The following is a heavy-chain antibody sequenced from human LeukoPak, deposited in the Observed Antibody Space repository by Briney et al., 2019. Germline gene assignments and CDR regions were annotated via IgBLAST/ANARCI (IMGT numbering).Heavy chain of an antibody. CDR1: GGSFSGYY. CDR2: IKHSGST. V-gene: IGHV4-34*01. CDR3: ARWEGGSYYDFDY. D-gene: IGHD1-26*01. J-gene: IGHJ4*02. Sequence: SGTLSLTCAVYGGSFSGYYWSWIRQPPGKGLEWIGDIKHSGSTNYNQSLKSRVAISVDTSKNQFFLKLSSVTAADTAVYYCARWEGGSYYDFDYWGQGTLVTVSS.